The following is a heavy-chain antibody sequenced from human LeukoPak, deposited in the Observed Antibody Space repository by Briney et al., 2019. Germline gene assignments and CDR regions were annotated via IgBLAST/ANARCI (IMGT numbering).Heavy chain of an antibody. CDR2: IYPGDSDT. Sequence: GESLQISCKASGYSFTTHWIGWVRQMPGKGLEWMGIIYPGDSDTRYSPSFQGQVTISADKSISTAYLQWSSLKASDTAMYYCATADDSSALGRLDYWGQGTLVTVSS. J-gene: IGHJ4*02. CDR3: ATADDSSALGRLDY. CDR1: GYSFTTHW. D-gene: IGHD3-22*01. V-gene: IGHV5-51*01.